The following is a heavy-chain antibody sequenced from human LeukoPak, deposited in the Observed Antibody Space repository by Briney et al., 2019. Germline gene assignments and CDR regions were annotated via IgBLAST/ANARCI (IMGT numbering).Heavy chain of an antibody. CDR3: ARGAELKRFDY. D-gene: IGHD1-26*01. Sequence: SVRVSHKASADTFNIYSISWGRQAPGQGVEWMGGIIPMFGTANYTQMLQGRDTITTDESTSTPYMELCSLRSEDTAVYYCARGAELKRFDYWGQGTPVTVSS. CDR1: ADTFNIYS. J-gene: IGHJ4*02. V-gene: IGHV1-69*05. CDR2: IIPMFGTA.